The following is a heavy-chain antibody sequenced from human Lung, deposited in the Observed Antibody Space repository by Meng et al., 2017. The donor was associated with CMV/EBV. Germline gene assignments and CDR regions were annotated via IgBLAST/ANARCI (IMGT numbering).Heavy chain of an antibody. Sequence: SGRTFSSYGMSWVRQAPGKGLEWVSAIGAKAGGTYYADSVKGRFTISRDNAKNTLYLEMNSLRAEDTAVYYCAKYSAVGERLYYFDYWGQGTLVTVSS. V-gene: IGHV3-23*01. CDR3: AKYSAVGERLYYFDY. CDR2: IGAKAGGT. CDR1: GRTFSSYG. J-gene: IGHJ4*02. D-gene: IGHD2-21*01.